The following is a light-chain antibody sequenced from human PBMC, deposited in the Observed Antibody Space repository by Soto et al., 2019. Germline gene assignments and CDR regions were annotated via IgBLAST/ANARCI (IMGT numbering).Light chain of an antibody. V-gene: IGKV1-39*01. CDR2: VAS. J-gene: IGKJ1*01. Sequence: DIQMTQSPSSLSASVGDRVTITCRASQSIDSYLNWYQQKPGKAPKLLIHVASSLQSGVPSRFSGSGSGTDFALTITSLQPEDFATYYCQQSYIMPWTFGQGTKVDI. CDR1: QSIDSY. CDR3: QQSYIMPWT.